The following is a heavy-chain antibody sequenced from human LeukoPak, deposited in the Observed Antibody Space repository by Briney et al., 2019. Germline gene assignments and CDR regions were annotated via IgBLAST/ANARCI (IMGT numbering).Heavy chain of an antibody. V-gene: IGHV3-73*01. CDR3: TKIVVVPAAGNAFDI. CDR2: IRSKANSYAT. J-gene: IGHJ3*02. D-gene: IGHD2-2*01. Sequence: HAGGSLKLSCAASGFTFSGSAMHWVRQASGKGLEWVGRIRSKANSYATAYAASVKGRFTISRDDSKNTAYLQMNSLKTEDTAVYYCTKIVVVPAAGNAFDIWGQGTMVTVSS. CDR1: GFTFSGSA.